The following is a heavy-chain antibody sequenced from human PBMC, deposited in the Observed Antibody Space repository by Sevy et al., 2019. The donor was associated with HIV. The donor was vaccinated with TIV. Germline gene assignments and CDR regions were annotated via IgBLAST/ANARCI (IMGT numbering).Heavy chain of an antibody. CDR3: ARDLGDTAMVTGAFDI. Sequence: GGSLRLSCAASGFTFSSYGMHWVRQAPGKALEWVAVIWYDGSNKYYADSVKGRFTISRDNSKNTLYLQMNSLRAEDTAVYYCARDLGDTAMVTGAFDIWGQGTMVTVSS. CDR1: GFTFSSYG. D-gene: IGHD5-18*01. CDR2: IWYDGSNK. J-gene: IGHJ3*02. V-gene: IGHV3-33*01.